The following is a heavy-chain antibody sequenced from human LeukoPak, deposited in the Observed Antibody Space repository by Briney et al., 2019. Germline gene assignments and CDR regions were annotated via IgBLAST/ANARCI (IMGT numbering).Heavy chain of an antibody. V-gene: IGHV1-46*01. D-gene: IGHD3-22*01. CDR1: GYTFTSYY. Sequence: ASVKVSCKASGYTFTSYYMHWVRQAPGQGLEWMGLINPSGGSTSYAQEFQGRVTMTRDTSTSTVYMELSSLRSEDTAVYYCARGGDSSGPALDAFDIWGQGTMVTVSS. J-gene: IGHJ3*02. CDR2: INPSGGST. CDR3: ARGGDSSGPALDAFDI.